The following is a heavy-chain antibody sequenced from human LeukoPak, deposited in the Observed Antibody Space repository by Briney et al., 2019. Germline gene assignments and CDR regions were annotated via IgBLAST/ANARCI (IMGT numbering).Heavy chain of an antibody. CDR1: RGTFSSYA. D-gene: IGHD3-22*01. J-gene: IGHJ4*02. V-gene: IGHV1-69*05. CDR3: ARDYYDSSGKDDY. Sequence: ASVKVSCKASRGTFSSYAISWVRQAPGQGLEWMGGIIPIFGTANYAQKFQGRVTITTDESTSTAYMELSSLRSEDTAVYYCARDYYDSSGKDDYWGQGTLVTVSS. CDR2: IIPIFGTA.